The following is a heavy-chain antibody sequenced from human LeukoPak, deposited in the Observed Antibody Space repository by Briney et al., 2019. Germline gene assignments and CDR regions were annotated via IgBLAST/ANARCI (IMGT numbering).Heavy chain of an antibody. CDR3: AKEYCSGGSCYSLVDY. CDR1: GFTFSSNA. D-gene: IGHD2-15*01. CDR2: ISTSGGTT. J-gene: IGHJ4*02. Sequence: RSLRLSCAASGFTFSSNAMSWVRQAPGRGLEWVSGISTSGGTTYYEDSVKGRFTISRDNSRNTLYLQMNSLRAEDTAVYYCAKEYCSGGSCYSLVDYWGQGTLVTVSS. V-gene: IGHV3-23*01.